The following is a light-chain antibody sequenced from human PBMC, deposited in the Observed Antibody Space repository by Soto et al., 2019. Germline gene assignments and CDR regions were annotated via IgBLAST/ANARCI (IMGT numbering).Light chain of an antibody. J-gene: IGLJ3*02. CDR3: GTWDSSLSAGRV. Sequence: QSVLTQPPSVSAAPGQTVTVSCSGNSSNIGNSYVSWYQQFPGTAPRLLIYDDNKRPSGIRDRFSGSKSGTSATLAITGLQTGDEAVYYCGTWDSSLSAGRVFGGGTKVTVL. V-gene: IGLV1-51*01. CDR1: SSNIGNSY. CDR2: DDN.